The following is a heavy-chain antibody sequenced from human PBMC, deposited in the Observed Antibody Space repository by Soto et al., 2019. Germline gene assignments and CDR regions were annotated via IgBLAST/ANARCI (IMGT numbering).Heavy chain of an antibody. CDR3: ARVPDY. Sequence: SETLSLTCAVSGGSISSGGYSWGWIRQPPGKGLEWIGYMYHSGSTYYNPSLKGRVTISIDRSKNQFSLKLSSVTAADTAAYYCARVPDYWGQGMLVTVSS. V-gene: IGHV4-30-2*01. J-gene: IGHJ4*02. D-gene: IGHD2-2*01. CDR1: GGSISSGGYS. CDR2: MYHSGST.